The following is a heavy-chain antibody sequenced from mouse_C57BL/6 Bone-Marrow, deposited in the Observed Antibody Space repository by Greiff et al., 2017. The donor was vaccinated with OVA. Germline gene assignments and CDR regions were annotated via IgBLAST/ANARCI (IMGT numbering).Heavy chain of an antibody. CDR1: GYTFTSYW. D-gene: IGHD1-1*01. Sequence: VQLQQSGPVLARPGASVKMSCKTSGYTFTSYWMHWVKQRPGQGLEWIGAIYPGNSDTSYNQKFKGKATMTAVPSASTAYMELSSLTTVYSAVYYWTSSTTVVIDYWGQGTTLTVSS. J-gene: IGHJ2*01. CDR3: TSSTTVVIDY. CDR2: IYPGNSDT. V-gene: IGHV1-5*01.